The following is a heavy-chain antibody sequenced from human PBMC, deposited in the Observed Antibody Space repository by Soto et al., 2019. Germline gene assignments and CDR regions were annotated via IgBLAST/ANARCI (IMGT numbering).Heavy chain of an antibody. CDR1: GFTFGDYA. J-gene: IGHJ4*02. CDR3: TRELAVADGDY. Sequence: GGSLRLSCTASGFTFGDYAMRWVRQAPGKGLEWVGFIRSKAYGGTTEYAASVKGRFTISRDDSKSIAYLQMNSLKTEDTAVYYCTRELAVADGDYWGQGTLVTVSS. CDR2: IRSKAYGGTT. V-gene: IGHV3-49*04. D-gene: IGHD6-19*01.